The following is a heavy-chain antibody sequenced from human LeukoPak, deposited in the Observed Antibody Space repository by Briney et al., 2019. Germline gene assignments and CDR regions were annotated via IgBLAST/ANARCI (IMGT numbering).Heavy chain of an antibody. CDR2: INHSGST. CDR3: ARVPHSVEGSMKAVFIHYFDY. V-gene: IGHV4-34*01. D-gene: IGHD3-22*01. J-gene: IGHJ4*02. CDR1: GGPFSGYY. Sequence: SETLSLTCAVYGGPFSGYYWSWIRQPPGKGLEWIGEINHSGSTNYNPSLKSRVTISVDTSTKEFSLKLSSVTATDTAVYYCARVPHSVEGSMKAVFIHYFDYWGQGSLVTVSS.